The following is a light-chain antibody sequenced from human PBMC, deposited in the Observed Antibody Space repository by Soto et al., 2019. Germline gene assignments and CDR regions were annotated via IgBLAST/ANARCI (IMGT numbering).Light chain of an antibody. J-gene: IGKJ1*01. V-gene: IGKV1-5*03. Sequence: DIQMTQSPSTLSASVGARVTITCRASQSISIWLAWYQQKPGKAPNLLIYKTSSLETGVPSRFSGSGSGTEFTLTISSLQPDDFATYYCQHWNDYSWTFGQGTKVEV. CDR2: KTS. CDR3: QHWNDYSWT. CDR1: QSISIW.